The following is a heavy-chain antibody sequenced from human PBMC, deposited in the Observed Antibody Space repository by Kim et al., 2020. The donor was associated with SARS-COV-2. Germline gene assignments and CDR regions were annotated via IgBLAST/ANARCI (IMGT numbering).Heavy chain of an antibody. CDR1: GGSISSSSYY. Sequence: SETLSLTCTVSGGSISSSSYYWGWIRQPPGKGLEWIGSINYSGSTSYNPSLQGRVTISVDKSKNQLSLRLSSVTAADTAVYYCAREKRDYYDSRGYYRPTPVYWHFDLWGRGTLVTVSS. CDR3: AREKRDYYDSRGYYRPTPVYWHFDL. D-gene: IGHD3-22*01. J-gene: IGHJ2*01. CDR2: INYSGST. V-gene: IGHV4-39*07.